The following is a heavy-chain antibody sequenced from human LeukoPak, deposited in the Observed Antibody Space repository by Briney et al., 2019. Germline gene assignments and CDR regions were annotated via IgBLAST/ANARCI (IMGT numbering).Heavy chain of an antibody. D-gene: IGHD6-13*01. Sequence: SETLSLTCTVSGGSISNYYWSWIRQPPGKGLEWIGYIHYSGSTNYTPSLKSRVTISVDTSKNQFSLMLSSVTAAHTAVYYCARHSSSYYDFDYWGQGTLVTVSS. CDR2: IHYSGST. CDR3: ARHSSSYYDFDY. V-gene: IGHV4-59*08. J-gene: IGHJ4*02. CDR1: GGSISNYY.